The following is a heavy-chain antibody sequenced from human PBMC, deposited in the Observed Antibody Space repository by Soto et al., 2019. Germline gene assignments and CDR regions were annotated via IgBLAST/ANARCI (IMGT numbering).Heavy chain of an antibody. CDR3: AREGTIFGVDYYYYMDV. Sequence: GGSLRLSCAASGFTFSDHYMDWVRQAPGKGLEWVGRTRNKANSYTTEYAASVKGRFTISRDDSKNSLYLQMNSLKTEDTAVYYCAREGTIFGVDYYYYMDVWGKGTTVTVSS. D-gene: IGHD3-3*01. J-gene: IGHJ6*03. V-gene: IGHV3-72*01. CDR2: TRNKANSYTT. CDR1: GFTFSDHY.